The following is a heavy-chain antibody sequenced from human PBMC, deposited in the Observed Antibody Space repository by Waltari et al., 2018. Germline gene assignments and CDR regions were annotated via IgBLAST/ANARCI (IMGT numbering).Heavy chain of an antibody. CDR3: ARSDHYDFWSGYFLY. CDR1: GGTFSSYA. D-gene: IGHD3-3*01. CDR2: ISPIFGTA. J-gene: IGHJ4*02. Sequence: QVQLVQSGAEVKKPGSSVKVSCKASGGTFSSYAISWVRQAPGQGLEWMGGISPIFGTANDAQKFQGRVTITADESTSTAYMELSSLRSEDTAVYYCARSDHYDFWSGYFLYWGQGTLVTVSS. V-gene: IGHV1-69*13.